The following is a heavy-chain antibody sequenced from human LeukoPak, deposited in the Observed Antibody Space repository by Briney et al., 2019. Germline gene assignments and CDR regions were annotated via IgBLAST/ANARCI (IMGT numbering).Heavy chain of an antibody. V-gene: IGHV3-73*01. CDR2: IRSKANNYAT. CDR1: GLTFSGSA. Sequence: PGGSLRLSCAASGLTFSGSAMHWVRQAPGKGLEWVGRIRSKANNYATAYAASVKGRFTISRDDSKNTAYLQMNSLKTEDTAVYYCAREGTHFSGYCSGGSCYDYWGQGTLVTVSS. CDR3: AREGTHFSGYCSGGSCYDY. J-gene: IGHJ4*02. D-gene: IGHD2-15*01.